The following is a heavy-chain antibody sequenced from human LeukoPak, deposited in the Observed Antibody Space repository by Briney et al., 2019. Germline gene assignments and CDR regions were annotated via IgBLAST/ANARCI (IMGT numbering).Heavy chain of an antibody. V-gene: IGHV3-9*01. D-gene: IGHD3-10*01. J-gene: IGHJ6*02. CDR2: ISWNSANI. Sequence: GRSLRLSCAAFGFTFDDYGMHWVRQAPGKGLEWVSAISWNSANIGYADSVKGRFTISRDNAKNTLYLQMNSLRAEDTAVYYCARDSHRGYYYYGMDVWGQGTTVTVSS. CDR1: GFTFDDYG. CDR3: ARDSHRGYYYYGMDV.